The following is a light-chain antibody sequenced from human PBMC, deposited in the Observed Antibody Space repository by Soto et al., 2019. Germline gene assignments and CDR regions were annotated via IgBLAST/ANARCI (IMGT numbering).Light chain of an antibody. J-gene: IGKJ3*01. CDR1: QSVSNNY. CDR2: GAS. V-gene: IGKV3-20*01. Sequence: EIVLTQSPGSLSLSPGERATLSCRASQSVSNNYLAWYLQKPGQAPKLLIFGASSRATGIPDRFSGSGSGTDFTLTISRLEPEDFAVYFCQWYGRSPGLFTFGPGTRVEIK. CDR3: QWYGRSPGLFT.